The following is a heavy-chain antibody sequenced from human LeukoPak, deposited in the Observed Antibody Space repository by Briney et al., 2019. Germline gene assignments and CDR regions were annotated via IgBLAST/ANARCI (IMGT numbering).Heavy chain of an antibody. J-gene: IGHJ1*01. CDR3: ARSYCAGDCYTEYFQH. CDR2: IYYNGNT. D-gene: IGHD2-21*02. V-gene: IGHV4-39*01. CDR1: GASISTHTYY. Sequence: SETLSLTCTVSGASISTHTYYWGWIRQPPGKGLGWIGSIYYNGNTYYNPSLKSRVTISVDTSNNQFSLKLRSVTAADTAVYYCARSYCAGDCYTEYFQHWGQGTLVTVSS.